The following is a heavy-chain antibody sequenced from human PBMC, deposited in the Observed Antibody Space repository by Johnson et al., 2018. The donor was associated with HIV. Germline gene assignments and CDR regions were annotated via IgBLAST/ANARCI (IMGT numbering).Heavy chain of an antibody. CDR1: GFRFSSYW. CDR3: AKGPRGYYNFWSN. Sequence: VESGGGVVQPGRSLRLSCVASGFRFSSYWMHWVRQAPGTGLECVSAISGSGGSTYYADSVQGRFTISRDNSKNTLYRQMNSLRAADTAVYYCAKGPRGYYNFWSNWGQGTMVTVSS. D-gene: IGHD3-3*01. V-gene: IGHV3-23*04. CDR2: ISGSGGST. J-gene: IGHJ3*01.